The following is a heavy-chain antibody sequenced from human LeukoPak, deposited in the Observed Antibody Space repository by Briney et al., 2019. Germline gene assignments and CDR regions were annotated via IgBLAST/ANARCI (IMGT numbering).Heavy chain of an antibody. J-gene: IGHJ4*02. CDR3: AKRGIPTSAYYFDY. CDR1: GFTFDSYA. Sequence: PGGSLRLSCAASGFTFDSYAMTWVRQAPGKGLEWVSYISSPGSSTFYADSVKGRFTISRDNSKNTLYLQMNSLRAEDTAVYYCAKRGIPTSAYYFDYWGQGTLIIVPS. V-gene: IGHV3-23*01. CDR2: ISSPGSST. D-gene: IGHD2-2*01.